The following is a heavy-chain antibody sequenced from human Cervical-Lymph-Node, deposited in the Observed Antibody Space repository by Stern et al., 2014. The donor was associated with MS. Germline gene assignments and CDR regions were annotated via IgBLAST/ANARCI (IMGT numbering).Heavy chain of an antibody. J-gene: IGHJ4*02. D-gene: IGHD3-3*01. CDR3: ARSHVAY. V-gene: IGHV3-30-3*01. CDR2: ISNDGGNK. Sequence: VQLVESGGGVVQPGRSLRLSCATSGFTISNYALHWVRQAPGKGLEWVAVISNDGGNKHYADSVKGRFTISRDNSNNTLYLQTNSLRPEDTAVYYCARSHVAYWGQGTLVTVSS. CDR1: GFTISNYA.